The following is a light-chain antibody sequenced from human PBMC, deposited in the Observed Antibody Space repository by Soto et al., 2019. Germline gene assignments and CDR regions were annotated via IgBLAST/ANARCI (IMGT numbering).Light chain of an antibody. Sequence: DIKMNQSPSTLSASIEDRVTITCLASQSISSWLAWYQQKPGQAPKLLIYDASSLESGVPSRFSGSGSGTEFTLTISSLQPEDVATYYCQKYNSAPLTFGQGTRLEIK. V-gene: IGKV1-5*01. CDR1: QSISSW. CDR3: QKYNSAPLT. J-gene: IGKJ5*01. CDR2: DAS.